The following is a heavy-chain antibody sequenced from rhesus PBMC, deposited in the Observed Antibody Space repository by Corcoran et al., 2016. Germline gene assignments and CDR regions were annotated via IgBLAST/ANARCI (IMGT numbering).Heavy chain of an antibody. CDR1: GFTFSNSW. D-gene: IGHD3-3*01. CDR2: IKRKADGETA. V-gene: IGHV3-30*02. Sequence: EVQLVESGAALVQPGGSLRLSCAASGFTFSNSWMSWVRQAPGKGLEWVARIKRKADGETADYAASVKGRFTISRDDSKNTLYLQMNSLKTEDTAVYYCTTGRITIRSYYFDYWGQGVLVTVSS. CDR3: TTGRITIRSYYFDY. J-gene: IGHJ4*01.